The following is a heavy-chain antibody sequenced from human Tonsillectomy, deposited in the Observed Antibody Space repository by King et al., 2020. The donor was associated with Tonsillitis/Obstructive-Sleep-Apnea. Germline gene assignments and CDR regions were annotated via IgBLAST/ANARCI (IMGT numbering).Heavy chain of an antibody. Sequence: PLQESGPGLVKPSGTLSLTCAVSGGSISNNNWWSWVRQPPGKGLEWLGEIYHSGSTNYNPSLKSRVTISVDKSKNQFSLKLSSVTAADTAVYYCSYTSGWYGWFDPWGQGTLVTVSS. V-gene: IGHV4-4*02. CDR2: IYHSGST. D-gene: IGHD6-19*01. J-gene: IGHJ5*02. CDR3: SYTSGWYGWFDP. CDR1: GGSISNNNW.